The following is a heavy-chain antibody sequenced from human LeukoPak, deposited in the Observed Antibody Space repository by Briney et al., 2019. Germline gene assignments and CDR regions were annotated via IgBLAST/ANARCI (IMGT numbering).Heavy chain of an antibody. CDR3: ARGYYDFWSGYYSGDPFDY. J-gene: IGHJ4*02. D-gene: IGHD3-3*01. V-gene: IGHV3-7*04. Sequence: GGSLRLSCAASGFTFSSYWMSWVRQAPGKGLEWVANIKQDGSEKYYVDSVKGRFTTSRDNAKNSLYLQMNSLRAEDTAVYYCARGYYDFWSGYYSGDPFDYWGQGTLVTVSS. CDR2: IKQDGSEK. CDR1: GFTFSSYW.